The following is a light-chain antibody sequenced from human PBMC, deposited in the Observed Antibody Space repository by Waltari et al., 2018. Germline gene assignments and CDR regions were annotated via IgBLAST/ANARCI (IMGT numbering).Light chain of an antibody. CDR2: DAS. CDR3: QSYNSAPFT. Sequence: DIQMTQSPSSLSASVGDRATITCRASQGIRIFLAWFQQYPGKTHTLVIHDASILGSGVPSRVSGSGFATDFTLTISGLQPEDFATYYCQSYNSAPFTFGPGTKVDVK. CDR1: QGIRIF. J-gene: IGKJ3*01. V-gene: IGKV1-27*01.